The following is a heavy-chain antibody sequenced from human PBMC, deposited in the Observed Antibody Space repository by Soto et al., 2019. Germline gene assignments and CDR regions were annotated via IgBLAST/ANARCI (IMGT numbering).Heavy chain of an antibody. CDR1: GGSISSGGYY. J-gene: IGHJ4*02. CDR3: ARVGVLDFRLDY. Sequence: SETLYLTCTVSGGSISSGGYYWSWIRQHPGKGLEWIGYIYYSGSTYYNPSLKSRVTISVDTSKNQFSLKLSSLTAADTAVYYCARVGVLDFRLDYWGQGTLVTVSS. D-gene: IGHD3-3*01. V-gene: IGHV4-31*03. CDR2: IYYSGST.